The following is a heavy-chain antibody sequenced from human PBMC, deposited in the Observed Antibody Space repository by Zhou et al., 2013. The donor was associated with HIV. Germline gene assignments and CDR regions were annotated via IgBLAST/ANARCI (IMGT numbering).Heavy chain of an antibody. V-gene: IGHV1-69*05. J-gene: IGHJ5*02. D-gene: IGHD2-2*01. CDR3: ARGSPWRSSTSCSWFDP. CDR1: GGTFSSYA. CDR2: IIPIFGTA. Sequence: QVQLVQSGAEVKKPGSSVKVSCKASGGTFSSYAISWVRQAPGQGLEWMGGIIPIFGTANYAQKFQGRVTITTDESTSTAYMELSSLRSEDTAVYYCARGSPWRSSTSCSWFDPWGQGTLVTVSS.